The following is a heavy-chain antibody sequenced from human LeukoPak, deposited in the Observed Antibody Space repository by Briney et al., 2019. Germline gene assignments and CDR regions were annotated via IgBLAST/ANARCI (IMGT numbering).Heavy chain of an antibody. CDR1: GFTFSSYA. CDR2: VSYDGSNK. Sequence: GGSLRLSCAASGFTFSSYAMHWVRQAPGKGLEWVAVVSYDGSNKYYADSVKGRFTISRDNSKNTLYLQMNSLRAEDTAVYYCAREASSWYPTNWFDPWGQGTLVTVSS. J-gene: IGHJ5*02. CDR3: AREASSWYPTNWFDP. D-gene: IGHD6-13*01. V-gene: IGHV3-30*01.